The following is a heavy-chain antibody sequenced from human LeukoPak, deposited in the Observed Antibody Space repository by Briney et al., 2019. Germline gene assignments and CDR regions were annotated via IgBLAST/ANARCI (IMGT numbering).Heavy chain of an antibody. Sequence: GGSLRLSCAASGFTFSGYSMNWVRQVPGKGLEWVSSISSSSSSIYYADSVKGRFTISRDDAENSLYLQMNSLRAEDTAVYYCARDKGSDGIDFWGQGTLVTVSS. CDR2: ISSSSSSI. J-gene: IGHJ4*02. CDR3: ARDKGSDGIDF. D-gene: IGHD1-26*01. CDR1: GFTFSGYS. V-gene: IGHV3-21*06.